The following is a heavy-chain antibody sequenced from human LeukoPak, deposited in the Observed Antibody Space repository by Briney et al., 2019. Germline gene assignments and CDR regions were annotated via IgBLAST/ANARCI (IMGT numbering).Heavy chain of an antibody. CDR3: AGDPYSSVYYFDY. D-gene: IGHD6-25*01. V-gene: IGHV4-4*07. J-gene: IGHJ4*02. CDR1: GDSISSYY. CDR2: IYTCGST. Sequence: PSETLSLTCTVSGDSISSYYWSWLRQPAGKGLEWIARIYTCGSTNYNPSLKSRVTMSVDTSKNQFSLKLSSVTAADTAVYYCAGDPYSSVYYFDYWGQGTLVTVSS.